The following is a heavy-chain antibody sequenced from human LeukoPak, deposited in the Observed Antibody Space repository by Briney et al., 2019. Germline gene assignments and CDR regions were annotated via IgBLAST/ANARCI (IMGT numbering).Heavy chain of an antibody. CDR1: GFTFNIYG. J-gene: IGHJ5*02. V-gene: IGHV3-33*08. D-gene: IGHD1-1*01. CDR2: IRYDGSNN. Sequence: GRSLRLSCAASGFTFNIYGMQCVPEAPGKGLEGGADIRYDGSNNYYADSVKGRFTISNDNSKTTLYLQMNSLRAEDTAVYYCARDASPYNWNDGGWFDPWGQGTLVTVSS. CDR3: ARDASPYNWNDGGWFDP.